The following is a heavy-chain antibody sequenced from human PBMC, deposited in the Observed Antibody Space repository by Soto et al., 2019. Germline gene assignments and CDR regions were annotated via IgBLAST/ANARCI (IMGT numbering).Heavy chain of an antibody. J-gene: IGHJ6*02. Sequence: SETLSLTCTGSGGSLSSDYWGWFRPAPGKGLEWIGDIHYSGSTKSNPSLKSRVTISVDTSRNQVSLKLSSVTAADSAVYFCARARYQLLHPYYYGMDVWGQGTTVTVSS. D-gene: IGHD2-2*01. CDR2: IHYSGST. CDR3: ARARYQLLHPYYYGMDV. V-gene: IGHV4-59*01. CDR1: GGSLSSDY.